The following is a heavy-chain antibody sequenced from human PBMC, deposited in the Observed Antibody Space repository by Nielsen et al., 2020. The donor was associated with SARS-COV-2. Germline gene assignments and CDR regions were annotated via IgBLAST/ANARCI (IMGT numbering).Heavy chain of an antibody. CDR3: QVYYYDSSGYYYVDY. V-gene: IGHV4-34*01. D-gene: IGHD3-22*01. J-gene: IGHJ4*02. Sequence: SETLSLTCAVYGGSFSGYYWSWIRQPPGKGLEWIGEINHSGSTNYNPSLKSRVTISVDTSKNQFSLKLSSVTAADTAVYYCQVYYYDSSGYYYVDYWGQGTLVTVSS. CDR1: GGSFSGYY. CDR2: INHSGST.